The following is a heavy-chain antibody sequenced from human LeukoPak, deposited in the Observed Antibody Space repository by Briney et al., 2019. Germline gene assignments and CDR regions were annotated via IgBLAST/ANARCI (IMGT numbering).Heavy chain of an antibody. CDR3: ARDMERSHYGDYAAKRERKNYGMDV. Sequence: QTGGSLRLSCAGSGFTVSISYISWVRQAPGKGLEWVSAIYTDGSTYYADSVKGRFTISRDNSKNTLYLQMNSLRAEDTAVYYCARDMERSHYGDYAAKRERKNYGMDVWGQGTTVTVSS. V-gene: IGHV3-66*01. CDR1: GFTVSISY. J-gene: IGHJ6*02. CDR2: IYTDGST. D-gene: IGHD4-17*01.